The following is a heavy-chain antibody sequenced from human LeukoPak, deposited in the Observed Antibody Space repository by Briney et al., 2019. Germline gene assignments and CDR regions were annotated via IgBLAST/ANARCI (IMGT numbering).Heavy chain of an antibody. D-gene: IGHD6-13*01. CDR1: GGSISSYY. CDR2: IYTSGST. CDR3: ARGGSSWYESVSYFDY. Sequence: SETLSLTCTVSGGSISSYYWSWIRQPAGKGLEWIGRIYTSGSTNYNPSLKSRVTMSVDTSKNQFSLELSSVTAADTAVYYCARGGSSWYESVSYFDYWGQGTLVTVSS. V-gene: IGHV4-4*07. J-gene: IGHJ4*02.